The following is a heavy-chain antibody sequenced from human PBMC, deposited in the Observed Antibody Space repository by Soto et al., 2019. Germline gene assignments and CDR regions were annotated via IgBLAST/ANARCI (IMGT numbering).Heavy chain of an antibody. J-gene: IGHJ4*02. CDR3: ATRIMITFGGVIAPYYVDY. CDR2: INHSGST. CDR1: GGSFSGYY. D-gene: IGHD3-16*02. Sequence: PSETLSLTCAVYGGSFSGYYWSWIRQPPGKGLEWIGEINHSGSTNYNPSLKSRVTISVDTSKNQFSLKLSSVTAADTAVYYCATRIMITFGGVIAPYYVDYWGQGTLVTVSS. V-gene: IGHV4-34*01.